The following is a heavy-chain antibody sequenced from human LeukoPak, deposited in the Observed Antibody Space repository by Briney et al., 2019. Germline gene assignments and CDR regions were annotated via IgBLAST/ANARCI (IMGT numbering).Heavy chain of an antibody. J-gene: IGHJ4*02. CDR2: IYYSGST. Sequence: PSETLSLTCTVSGGSISSYYWSWIRQPPGKGLEWIGYIYYSGSTNYNPSLKSRVTISVDTSKNQFSLKLSSVTAADTAVYYCATSDSSSSQIDYWGRGTLVTVSP. D-gene: IGHD6-6*01. CDR3: ATSDSSSSQIDY. CDR1: GGSISSYY. V-gene: IGHV4-59*01.